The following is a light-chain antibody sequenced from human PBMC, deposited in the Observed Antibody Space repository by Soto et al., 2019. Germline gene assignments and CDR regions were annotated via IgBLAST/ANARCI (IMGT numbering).Light chain of an antibody. CDR1: STDVGSYKY. CDR3: SSFTSSSTLV. Sequence: QSSLTQPASGSGSAGQSITISCAGTSTDVGSYKYVSWYQQHPGKAPKLMIYEVSNRPSGVSNRFSGSKSGNTASLTISGLQAEDEADYYCSSFTSSSTLVFGTGSKVAVL. CDR2: EVS. V-gene: IGLV2-14*01. J-gene: IGLJ1*01.